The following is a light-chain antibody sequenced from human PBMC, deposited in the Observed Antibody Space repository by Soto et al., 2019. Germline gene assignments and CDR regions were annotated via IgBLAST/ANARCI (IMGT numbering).Light chain of an antibody. J-gene: IGKJ2*01. Sequence: DIQMTQSPSSLSASVGDRVTITCRASQSISSYLNWYQQKPGKAPKLLIYAASSSQSGVPSRFSGSGSGTDFTLTISSLQPEDFATYCSQQSYRTLYTFGQGTKLDIK. CDR3: QQSYRTLYT. V-gene: IGKV1-39*01. CDR2: AAS. CDR1: QSISSY.